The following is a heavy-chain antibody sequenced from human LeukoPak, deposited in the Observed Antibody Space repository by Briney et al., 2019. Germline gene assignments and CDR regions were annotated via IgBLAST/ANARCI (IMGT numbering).Heavy chain of an antibody. Sequence: ASVKVSCKVSGYTLTELSMHWVRQAPGKGLEWMGGFDPEDGETIYAQKFQGRVTMTEDTPTDTAYMELSSLRSEDTAVYYCATVPDDYVWGSYHPRDRHFDYWGQGTLVTVSS. D-gene: IGHD3-16*02. CDR3: ATVPDDYVWGSYHPRDRHFDY. J-gene: IGHJ4*02. V-gene: IGHV1-24*01. CDR1: GYTLTELS. CDR2: FDPEDGET.